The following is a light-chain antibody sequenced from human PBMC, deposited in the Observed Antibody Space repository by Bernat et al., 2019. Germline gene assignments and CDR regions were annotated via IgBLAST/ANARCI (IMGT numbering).Light chain of an antibody. CDR2: DVS. CDR3: SSYTSSSTWV. Sequence: QSALTQPASVSGSPGQSITISCTGTSSDVGGYNYVSWYQQHPGKAPKLMIYDVSNRPSGVSNRLSGSKSGNTASLTIYELQAEDEADYYCSSYTSSSTWVFGGGTKLTVL. V-gene: IGLV2-14*01. CDR1: SSDVGGYNY. J-gene: IGLJ3*02.